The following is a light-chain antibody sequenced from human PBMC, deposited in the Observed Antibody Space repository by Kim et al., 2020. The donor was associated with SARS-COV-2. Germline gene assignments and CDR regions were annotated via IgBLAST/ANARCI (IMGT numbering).Light chain of an antibody. V-gene: IGKV1-39*01. CDR3: QQSYRIPLT. J-gene: IGKJ4*01. CDR2: AAS. Sequence: DIQMTQSPSSLSASVGDRVTITCRASQSISIYLNWYQQKPGKAPQLLIYAASSLQSGVPSRFSGSGSGTDFTLTISSLQPADFATYYCQQSYRIPLTFGGGTKVEIK. CDR1: QSISIY.